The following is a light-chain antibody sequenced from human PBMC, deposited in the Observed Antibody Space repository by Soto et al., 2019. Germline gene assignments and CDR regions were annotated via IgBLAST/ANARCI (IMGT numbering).Light chain of an antibody. CDR2: GAS. J-gene: IGKJ5*01. CDR3: QQCDNWPLIT. CDR1: QDVGKW. Sequence: DIQMTQSRPSVSSWGGDIFTITCRSSQDVGKWLAWYQQKPGKAPTLLIHGASSLQSGVPPRYSGSGSGTEFTLTISSLQSEDIALYYCQQCDNWPLITFGQGTRLEI. V-gene: IGKV1-12*01.